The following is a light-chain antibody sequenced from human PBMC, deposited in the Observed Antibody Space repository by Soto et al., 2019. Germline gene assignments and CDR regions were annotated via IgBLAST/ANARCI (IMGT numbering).Light chain of an antibody. V-gene: IGLV1-40*01. CDR2: GNT. CDR1: ISNIGAGYD. Sequence: QSVLTQPPSVSGALGQRVTISCTGIISNIGAGYDVYWYQLLPGRAPKLLIYGNTNRPSGVPDRFSGSKSATSASLAITGLQAEDEAIYYCQSYDNTLSGPIYVFGTGTKVTVL. CDR3: QSYDNTLSGPIYV. J-gene: IGLJ1*01.